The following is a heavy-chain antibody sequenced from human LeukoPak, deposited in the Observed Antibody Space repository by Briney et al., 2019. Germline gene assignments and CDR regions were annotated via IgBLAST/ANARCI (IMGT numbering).Heavy chain of an antibody. CDR2: INHSGNT. CDR1: GGSFSGYY. Sequence: PSETLSLTCAVYGGSFSGYYWSWIRQPPGKGLDWIGVINHSGNTNYNPSLKSRVTISVDTSKNPFTLTAADTAVYYCARGIGIAAAGHFDYWGQGTLVTVSS. V-gene: IGHV4-34*01. D-gene: IGHD6-13*01. CDR3: ARGIGIAAAGHFDY. J-gene: IGHJ4*02.